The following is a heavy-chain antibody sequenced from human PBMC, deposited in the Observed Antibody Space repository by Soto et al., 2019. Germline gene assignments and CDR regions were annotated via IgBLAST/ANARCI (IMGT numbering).Heavy chain of an antibody. CDR3: ARVYGDNAFDI. CDR2: INPNSGGT. J-gene: IGHJ3*02. CDR1: GYTFTGYY. V-gene: IGHV1-2*02. Sequence: ASVKVSCKASGYTFTGYYMHWVRQAPGQGLEWMGWINPNSGGTNYAQKFQGRVTMTTDTSTSTAYMELRSLRSDDTAVYYCARVYGDNAFDIWGQGTMVTVSS. D-gene: IGHD4-17*01.